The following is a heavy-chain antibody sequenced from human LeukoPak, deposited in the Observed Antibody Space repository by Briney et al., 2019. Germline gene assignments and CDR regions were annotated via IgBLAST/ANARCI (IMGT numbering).Heavy chain of an antibody. CDR1: GFTISSYS. Sequence: GGSLRLSCAASGFTISSYSMNWVRQAPGKGLEWVSSVSSSSSYIYYADSVKGRFTISRDNAKNSLYLQMNSLRAEDTAVYYCARVGAFGVVIPSSFDYWGQGTLVTVSS. CDR3: ARVGAFGVVIPSSFDY. J-gene: IGHJ4*02. CDR2: VSSSSSYI. V-gene: IGHV3-21*01. D-gene: IGHD3-3*01.